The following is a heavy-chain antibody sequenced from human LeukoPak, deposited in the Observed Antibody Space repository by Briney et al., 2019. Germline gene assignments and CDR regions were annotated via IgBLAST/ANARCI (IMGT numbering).Heavy chain of an antibody. Sequence: GGSLRLSCAASGFTFSSYWMSWVRQAPGKGLEWVANIKQDGSEKYYVDSVKGRFTISRDNAKNSLYLQMNSLRAEGTAVYYCARDQTLTGYYGMDVWGQGTTVTVSS. CDR2: IKQDGSEK. CDR1: GFTFSSYW. V-gene: IGHV3-7*01. J-gene: IGHJ6*02. CDR3: ARDQTLTGYYGMDV.